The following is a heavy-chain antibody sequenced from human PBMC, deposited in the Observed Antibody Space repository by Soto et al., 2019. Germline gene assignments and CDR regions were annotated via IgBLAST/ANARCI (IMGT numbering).Heavy chain of an antibody. CDR1: GGTFSSYA. CDR3: ARSGFTIFGVVIEPQSGTYYYYGMDV. D-gene: IGHD3-3*01. CDR2: ITPIFGTA. J-gene: IGHJ6*02. V-gene: IGHV1-69*06. Sequence: SVKVSCKASGGTFSSYAISWVRQAPGQGLEWMGGITPIFGTANYAQKFQGRVTITADKSTSTAYMELSSLRSEDTAVYYCARSGFTIFGVVIEPQSGTYYYYGMDVWGQGTTVTVSS.